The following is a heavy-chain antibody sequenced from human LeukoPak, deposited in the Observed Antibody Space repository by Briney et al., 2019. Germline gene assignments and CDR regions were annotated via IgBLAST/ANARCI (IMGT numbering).Heavy chain of an antibody. V-gene: IGHV1-2*06. CDR3: ARGGPTGYTVDY. CDR2: INPNSGGT. Sequence: ASVKVSCKTAGYTFSDYYMHWVRQAPGQGLEWMGRINPNSGGTNYAQKFQGRVTMTRDTSISTAYMELSRLRSDDTAVYYCARGGPTGYTVDYWGQGTLVTVSS. J-gene: IGHJ4*02. CDR1: GYTFSDYY. D-gene: IGHD1-1*01.